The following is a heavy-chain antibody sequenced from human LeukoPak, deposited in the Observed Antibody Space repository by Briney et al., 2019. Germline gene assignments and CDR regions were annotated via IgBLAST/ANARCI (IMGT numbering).Heavy chain of an antibody. J-gene: IGHJ6*02. V-gene: IGHV3-48*04. CDR2: ISSSSSTI. CDR3: ARVSHDSTYGMDV. Sequence: GGSLRLSCAASGFTFSSYSMNWVRQAPGKGLEWVSYISSSSSTIYYADSVKGRFTISRDNAKNSLYLQMNSLRAEDTAVYYCARVSHDSTYGMDVWGQGTTVTVSS. D-gene: IGHD3-22*01. CDR1: GFTFSSYS.